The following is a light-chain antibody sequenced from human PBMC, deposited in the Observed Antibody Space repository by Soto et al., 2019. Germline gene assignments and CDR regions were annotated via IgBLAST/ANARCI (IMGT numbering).Light chain of an antibody. CDR1: QGISYY. J-gene: IGKJ2*01. V-gene: IGKV1-5*03. Sequence: DIQVTQSPSTLSASVGDSVTITCRASQGISYYLAWYHQKPGKAPNLLIYRASTLESGVPSRFSGRGSATEFTLSISSLQPDDFATYYCQQYSTYPYTFGQGTKLEIK. CDR3: QQYSTYPYT. CDR2: RAS.